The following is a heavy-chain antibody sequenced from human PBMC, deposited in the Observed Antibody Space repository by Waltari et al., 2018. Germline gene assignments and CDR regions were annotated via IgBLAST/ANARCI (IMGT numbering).Heavy chain of an antibody. CDR2: IYYSGTS. V-gene: IGHV4-38-2*02. CDR3: ARDRHYYEEVYWGGRDSFDI. D-gene: IGHD3-22*01. CDR1: AYSINSGYY. J-gene: IGHJ3*02. Sequence: QVQLQESGPGLVKPSETLSLTRGVAAYSINSGYYWGWIRQSPGKGLEWIGSIYYSGTSYYNPPLQSRVPLSRDTSSNQFSRKRASVSAADSGVYYCARDRHYYEEVYWGGRDSFDIWGQGTLVTVSS.